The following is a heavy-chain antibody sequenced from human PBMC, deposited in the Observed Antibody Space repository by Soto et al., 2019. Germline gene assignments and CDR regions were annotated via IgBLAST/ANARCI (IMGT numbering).Heavy chain of an antibody. V-gene: IGHV3-23*01. CDR2: ISGSGGGT. Sequence: EVPLLESGGGLLQPGGSLRLSCAASGFTFSTYAMNWVRQAPGKGLEWVSGISGSGGGTYYADSVKGRFTISRDNPKNTLYLQMNSLRVEDTAVYYCAKGQSGGLSAVDYRGQGSLVTVSS. J-gene: IGHJ4*02. CDR1: GFTFSTYA. CDR3: AKGQSGGLSAVDY. D-gene: IGHD3-16*01.